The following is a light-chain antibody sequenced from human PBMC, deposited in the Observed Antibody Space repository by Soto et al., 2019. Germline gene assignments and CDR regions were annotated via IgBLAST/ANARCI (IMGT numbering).Light chain of an antibody. CDR2: TVS. J-gene: IGKJ1*01. CDR3: MKGTQGPLT. V-gene: IGKV2-30*02. CDR1: QSLVHSDGNTY. Sequence: DVVMTQSPLSLPVTLGQPASISCRSSQSLVHSDGNTYLNWFQQRPGQTPRRLINTVSNRDSGVQERLRGGGSGLFYTLKINGGEVEGVGFYNGMKGTQGPLTFGQGTRVKIK.